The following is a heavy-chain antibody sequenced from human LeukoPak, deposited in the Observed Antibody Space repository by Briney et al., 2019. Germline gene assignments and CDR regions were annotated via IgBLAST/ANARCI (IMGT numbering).Heavy chain of an antibody. CDR2: IYHSGST. J-gene: IGHJ6*04. D-gene: IGHD5-18*01. Sequence: SGTLSLTCAVSGGSISSSNWWSWVRQPPGKGLEWIGEIYHSGSTNYNPSLKSRVTISVDKSKNQFSLKLSSVTAADTAVYYCARLGYSYGSYYYYYGMDVWGKGTTVTVSS. CDR1: GGSISSSNW. CDR3: ARLGYSYGSYYYYYGMDV. V-gene: IGHV4-4*02.